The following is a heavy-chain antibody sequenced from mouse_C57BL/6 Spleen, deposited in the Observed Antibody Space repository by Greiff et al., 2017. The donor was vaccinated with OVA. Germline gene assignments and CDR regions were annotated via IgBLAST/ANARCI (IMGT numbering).Heavy chain of an antibody. D-gene: IGHD2-3*01. CDR2: ISYDGSN. CDR1: GYSITSGYY. J-gene: IGHJ2*01. Sequence: EVKLQESGPGLVKPSQSLSLTCSVTGYSITSGYYWNWIRQFPGNKLEWMGYISYDGSNNYNPSLKNRISITRDTSKNQFFLKLNSVTTEDTATYYCASIYDGYYVYYFDYWGQGTTLTVSS. CDR3: ASIYDGYYVYYFDY. V-gene: IGHV3-6*01.